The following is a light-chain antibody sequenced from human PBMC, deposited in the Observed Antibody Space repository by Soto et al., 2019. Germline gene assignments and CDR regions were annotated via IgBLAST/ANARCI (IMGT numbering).Light chain of an antibody. V-gene: IGLV1-40*01. J-gene: IGLJ2*01. CDR3: QSYDSSLSGHVV. CDR1: SSNIGAGYD. Sequence: QSVLTQPPSVSGAPGQRVNISCTGSSSNIGAGYDVHWYQQLPGTAPKLLIYGNNNRPSGVPDRFSGSKSGTSASLAITGLQAEDEADYYCQSYDSSLSGHVVFGGGTKLTVL. CDR2: GNN.